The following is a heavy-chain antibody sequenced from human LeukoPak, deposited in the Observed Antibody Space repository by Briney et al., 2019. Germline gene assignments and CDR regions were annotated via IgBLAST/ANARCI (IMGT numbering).Heavy chain of an antibody. V-gene: IGHV4-4*02. CDR3: AREGGPYRPLDY. Sequence: SETLSLTCGVSGXSITSTNYWTWVRQPPGKGLEWIGEVNLQGSTNYNPSLMGRVAISVDTSENHISLQLTSVTAADTAVYYCAREGGPYRPLDYSGQGALVTVSS. CDR2: VNLQGST. J-gene: IGHJ4*02. CDR1: GXSITSTNY.